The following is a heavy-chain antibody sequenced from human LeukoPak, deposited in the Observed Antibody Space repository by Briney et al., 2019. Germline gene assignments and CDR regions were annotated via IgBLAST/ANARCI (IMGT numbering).Heavy chain of an antibody. CDR1: GFTFSSYG. CDR3: AREATTETFDY. J-gene: IGHJ4*02. CDR2: ISYDGSNK. V-gene: IGHV3-30*03. D-gene: IGHD4-17*01. Sequence: GGSLRHSCAASGFTFSSYGMHWVRQAPGRGLEWVAVISYDGSNKYYADSVKGRFTISRDNSKNTLYLQMNSLRAEDTAVYYCAREATTETFDYWGQGTLVTVSS.